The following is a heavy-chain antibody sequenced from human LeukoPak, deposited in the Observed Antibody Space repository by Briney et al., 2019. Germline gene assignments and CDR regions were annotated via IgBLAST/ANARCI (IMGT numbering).Heavy chain of an antibody. J-gene: IGHJ5*02. CDR3: ARRAGRLRDWFDP. CDR1: GYTFTNYY. D-gene: IGHD4-17*01. Sequence: ASVKVSCKASGYTFTNYYINWVRQATGQGLEWMGWLNPNSGNTGYAQKFQGRVSMTKNTSINTAYMELSSLRSEDTAVYFCARRAGRLRDWFDPWGQGTLVTVSS. V-gene: IGHV1-8*01. CDR2: LNPNSGNT.